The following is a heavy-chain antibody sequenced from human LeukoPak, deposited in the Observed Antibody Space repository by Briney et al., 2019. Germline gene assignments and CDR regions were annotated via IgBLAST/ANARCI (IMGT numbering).Heavy chain of an antibody. J-gene: IGHJ4*02. Sequence: PGGSLRLSCAASGFTFSSYGMSWVRQAPGKGLEWVSVIYSGGSTYYADSVKGRFTISRDNSKNTLYLQMNSLRAEDTAVYYCARDPGSPFDYWGQGTLVAVSS. CDR2: IYSGGST. D-gene: IGHD2-15*01. V-gene: IGHV3-53*01. CDR3: ARDPGSPFDY. CDR1: GFTFSSYG.